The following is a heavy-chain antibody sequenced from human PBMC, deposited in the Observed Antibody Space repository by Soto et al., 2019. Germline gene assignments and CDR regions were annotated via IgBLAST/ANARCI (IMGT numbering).Heavy chain of an antibody. CDR1: GGSISSYY. CDR2: IYYTGST. J-gene: IGHJ4*02. V-gene: IGHV4-59*01. D-gene: IGHD3-22*01. Sequence: SETRSLTCTVSGGSISSYYWSWIRQPPGKGLEFIGYIYYTGSTNYNPSLKSRVTISVDTSKNQFSLKLSSVTAADTAVYYCARGSHYYDSSGYYWVYWGQGTLVTVSS. CDR3: ARGSHYYDSSGYYWVY.